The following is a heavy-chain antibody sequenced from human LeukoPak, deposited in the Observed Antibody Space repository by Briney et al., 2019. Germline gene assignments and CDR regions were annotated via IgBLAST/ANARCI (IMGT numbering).Heavy chain of an antibody. CDR2: INPNSGGT. CDR1: GYTFTGYY. V-gene: IGHV1-2*02. J-gene: IGHJ6*04. D-gene: IGHD2-2*01. CDR3: ARDICSSTSCYSQFGV. Sequence: ASVKVSCKASGYTFTGYYMHWVRQAPGQGLEWMGWINPNSGGTNYAQKFQGRVTMTRDTSISTAYMELSRLRSDDTAVYYCARDICSSTSCYSQFGVWGKETTVTVSS.